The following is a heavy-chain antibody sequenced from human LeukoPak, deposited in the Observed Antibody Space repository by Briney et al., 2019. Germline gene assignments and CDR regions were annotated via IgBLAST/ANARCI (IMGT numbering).Heavy chain of an antibody. CDR3: AKDAQRGFDYSNSLEH. J-gene: IGHJ4*02. CDR2: IWSDGTNA. CDR1: VFTLSHYS. Sequence: GGSLRLSCEASVFTLSHYSMHGVPETPREGVERVLVIWSDGTNAYYADSVKGRFTISRDNFKNMVSLQMNRLRAEDTAVYYCAKDAQRGFDYSNSLEHWGQGSLVTVSS. V-gene: IGHV3-33*03. D-gene: IGHD4-11*01.